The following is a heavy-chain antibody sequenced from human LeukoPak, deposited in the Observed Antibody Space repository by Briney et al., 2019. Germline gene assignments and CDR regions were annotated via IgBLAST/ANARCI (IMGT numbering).Heavy chain of an antibody. CDR2: INHSGST. CDR1: GGSFSGYY. CDR3: ARFPYGSGSP. D-gene: IGHD3-10*01. Sequence: SETLSLTCAVYGGSFSGYYWSWIRQPPGKGLEWIEEINHSGSTNYNPSLKSRVTISVDTSKNQFSLKLSSVTAADTAVYYCARFPYGSGSPWGQGTLVTVSS. V-gene: IGHV4-34*01. J-gene: IGHJ5*02.